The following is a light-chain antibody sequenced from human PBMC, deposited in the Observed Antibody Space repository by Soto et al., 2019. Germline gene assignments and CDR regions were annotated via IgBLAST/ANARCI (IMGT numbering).Light chain of an antibody. CDR2: DAS. CDR1: QSISSW. J-gene: IGKJ1*01. Sequence: DIQMTQSPSTLSASVGDRVTITCRASQSISSWLAWYQQKPGKAPKLLIYDASSLESGVPSRFSGSGSGTEFTLTISCLQPDDFATYCCQQYNSYSPTFGQGTKVEIK. CDR3: QQYNSYSPT. V-gene: IGKV1-5*01.